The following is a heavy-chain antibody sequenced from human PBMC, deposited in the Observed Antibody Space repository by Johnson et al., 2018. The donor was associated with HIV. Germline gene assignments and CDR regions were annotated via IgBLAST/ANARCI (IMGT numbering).Heavy chain of an antibody. CDR1: GFTFSSYG. V-gene: IGHV3-33*06. Sequence: QVQLLESGGGVVQPGRSLRLYCAASGFTFSSYGMHWVRQAPGKGLEWVAVIWYDGSNKYYADSVKGRFTISRDNSKNTLYLQMNSLRAEDTAVYYCAKKGGRYSSSHDAFDIWGQGTMVTVSS. CDR2: IWYDGSNK. J-gene: IGHJ3*02. CDR3: AKKGGRYSSSHDAFDI. D-gene: IGHD6-6*01.